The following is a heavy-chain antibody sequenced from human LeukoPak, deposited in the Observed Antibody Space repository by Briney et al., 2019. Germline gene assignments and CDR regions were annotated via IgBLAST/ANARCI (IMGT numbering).Heavy chain of an antibody. CDR2: IYSGGST. Sequence: GGSLRLSCAASGFTFSSNYMCWVRQAPGKGLEWVSVIYSGGSTYYADSVKGRFTISRDNSKNTLYLQMNSLRAEDTAVYYCARESYGDYPTDYYGMDVWGQGTTVTVSS. CDR1: GFTFSSNY. CDR3: ARESYGDYPTDYYGMDV. D-gene: IGHD4-17*01. J-gene: IGHJ6*02. V-gene: IGHV3-53*01.